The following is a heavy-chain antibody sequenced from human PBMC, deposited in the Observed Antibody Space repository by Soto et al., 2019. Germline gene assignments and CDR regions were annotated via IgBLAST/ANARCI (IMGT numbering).Heavy chain of an antibody. Sequence: PSETLSLTCTVSGGSISSSSYYWGWIRQPPGKGLEWIGSIYYSGSTYYNPSLKSRVTISVDTSKNQFSLKLSSVTAADTAVYYCARQEESTSCYYFDYWGQGTLVTVSS. D-gene: IGHD2-2*01. V-gene: IGHV4-39*01. CDR2: IYYSGST. J-gene: IGHJ4*02. CDR1: GGSISSSSYY. CDR3: ARQEESTSCYYFDY.